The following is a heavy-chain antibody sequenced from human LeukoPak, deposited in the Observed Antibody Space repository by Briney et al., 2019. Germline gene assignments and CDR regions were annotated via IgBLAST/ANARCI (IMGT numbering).Heavy chain of an antibody. V-gene: IGHV3-48*03. CDR3: ARVVRAFYYFDS. Sequence: GGSLRLSCAASGFTFSSYEMNWVRQAPGKGLEWVSYISSSGSTTYYAESVKGRFTISRDNAKNSLYLQMNTLRAEDTAVYFCARVVRAFYYFDSWGQGTQVTVSS. J-gene: IGHJ4*02. CDR2: ISSSGSTT. CDR1: GFTFSSYE. D-gene: IGHD3-10*02.